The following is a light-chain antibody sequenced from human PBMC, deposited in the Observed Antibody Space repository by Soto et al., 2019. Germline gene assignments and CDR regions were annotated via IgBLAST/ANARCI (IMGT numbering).Light chain of an antibody. V-gene: IGKV1-6*01. Sequence: AIQMTKSPSSLSASVGDRVTITCRASQGIRSESGWYQQKPGKAPNLMIYTASTLQSGVPSRFSGSGSGTDFTLTISSLQPEDFATYYCIQDYNYPLTFGGGTKVDI. CDR2: TAS. CDR1: QGIRSE. J-gene: IGKJ4*01. CDR3: IQDYNYPLT.